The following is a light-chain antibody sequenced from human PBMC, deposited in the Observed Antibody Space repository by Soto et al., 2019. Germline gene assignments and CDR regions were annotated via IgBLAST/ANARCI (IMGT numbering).Light chain of an antibody. J-gene: IGKJ1*01. V-gene: IGKV3-20*01. CDR3: QQYGSSPT. CDR1: QSVSSYY. Sequence: EIVLTQSPGTLSLSPGERATLSCRASQSVSSYYLAWYQQKPGQAPRLLIYAASSRATGIPDRFRGSGSGTDFTLTISRLEPEDFAVYYCQQYGSSPTFGQGTKVDIK. CDR2: AAS.